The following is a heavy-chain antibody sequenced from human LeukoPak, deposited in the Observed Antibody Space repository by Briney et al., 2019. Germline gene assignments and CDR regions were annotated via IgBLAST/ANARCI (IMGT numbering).Heavy chain of an antibody. CDR2: VYYDGTS. D-gene: IGHD5-24*01. CDR3: VRHISTNTGYFDS. Sequence: SETLSLTCTVSGGSINSHSYYWGWIRQPPGKGLEWIGSVYYDGTSYSNPSLKTRVGVFVDTSRDQFSLDLDFVTAADTVLYYCVRHISTNTGYFDSWGQGTLVTVSS. CDR1: GGSINSHSYY. V-gene: IGHV4-39*01. J-gene: IGHJ4*02.